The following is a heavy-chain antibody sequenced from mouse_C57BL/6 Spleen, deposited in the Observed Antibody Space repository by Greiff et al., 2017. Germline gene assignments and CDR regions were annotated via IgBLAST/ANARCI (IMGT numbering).Heavy chain of an antibody. J-gene: IGHJ2*01. D-gene: IGHD2-3*01. CDR1: GFTFTNYW. CDR3: ARSEDGYYVFFDY. CDR2: IYPGGGYT. V-gene: IGHV1-63*01. Sequence: QVQLQQSGAELVRPGTSVKMSCTASGFTFTNYWIGWAKQRPGHGLEWIGDIYPGGGYTNYNEKFKGKATLTADKSSSTAYMQFSSLTSEDSAIYYCARSEDGYYVFFDYWGQGTTLTVSS.